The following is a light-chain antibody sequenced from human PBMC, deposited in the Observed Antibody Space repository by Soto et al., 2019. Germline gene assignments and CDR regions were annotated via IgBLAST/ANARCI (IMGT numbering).Light chain of an antibody. J-gene: IGKJ1*01. CDR2: GAS. CDR3: QEYNDWPM. V-gene: IGKV3-15*01. CDR1: QSVSSN. Sequence: EIVMTQSPVTLSVSLGERATLSCRASQSVSSNLAWYQLKPGQAPRLLIYGASTRATGIPARFSGSGSGAEFCRAVSSLQSEDFAVYFCQEYNDWPMFGSGTKVDIK.